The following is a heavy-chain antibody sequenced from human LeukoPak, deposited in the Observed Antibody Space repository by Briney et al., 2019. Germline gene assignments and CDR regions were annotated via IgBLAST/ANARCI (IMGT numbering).Heavy chain of an antibody. CDR3: TRAKRVIFDY. V-gene: IGHV1-2*02. J-gene: IGHJ4*02. CDR1: GYTFTGYY. Sequence: ASVKVSCNASGYTFTGYYMHWVRQAPGQRLEWMGWINPNSGATLYAQKFQGRVTMTRHTSTNTDYMELSSLRSDDTAVYYCTRAKRVIFDYWGQGTLVSVSS. D-gene: IGHD1-1*01. CDR2: INPNSGAT.